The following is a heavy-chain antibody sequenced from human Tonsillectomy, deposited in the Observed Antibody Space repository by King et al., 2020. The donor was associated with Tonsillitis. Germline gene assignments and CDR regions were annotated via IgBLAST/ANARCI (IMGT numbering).Heavy chain of an antibody. CDR3: AAGITYGGVPGL. CDR1: GFSFSNAW. CDR2: IKRKSEGETT. Sequence: VQLVESGGGLVKPGGSLRLACEASGFSFSNAWMNWVRQAPGKGLEWVGRIKRKSEGETTDYAAHVKGRFTISRDDSRNTLYLQMNSLKTEDTGVYYCAAGITYGGVPGLWGRGTLVTVSS. D-gene: IGHD4/OR15-4a*01. J-gene: IGHJ4*02. V-gene: IGHV3-15*01.